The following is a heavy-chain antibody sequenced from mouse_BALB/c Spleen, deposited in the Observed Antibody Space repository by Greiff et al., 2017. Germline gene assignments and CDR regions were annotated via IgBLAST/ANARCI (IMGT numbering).Heavy chain of an antibody. CDR2: IRNKANGYTT. D-gene: IGHD2-2*01. CDR3: AREGYTGTY. Sequence: EVKLMESGGGLVQPGGSLRLSCATSGFTFTDYYMSWVRQPPGKALEWLGFIRNKANGYTTEYSASVKGRFTISRDNSQSILYLQMNTLRAVNSATYCCAREGYTGTYGGQGTLVTVSA. J-gene: IGHJ3*01. CDR1: GFTFTDYY. V-gene: IGHV7-3*02.